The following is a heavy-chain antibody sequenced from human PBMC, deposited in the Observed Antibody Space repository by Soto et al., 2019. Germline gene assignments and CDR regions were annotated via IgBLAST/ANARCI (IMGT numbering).Heavy chain of an antibody. D-gene: IGHD3-3*01. CDR3: ASSLYYDFWSGYYPFDYYYGMDV. CDR1: GDSVSSNSAA. V-gene: IGHV6-1*01. J-gene: IGHJ6*02. CDR2: TYYRSKWYN. Sequence: HSQTLSLTCAISGDSVSSNSAAWNWIRQSPSRGLEWLGRTYYRSKWYNDYAVSVKSRITINPDTSKNQFSLQLNSATPEDTAVYYCASSLYYDFWSGYYPFDYYYGMDVWGQGTTVTVSS.